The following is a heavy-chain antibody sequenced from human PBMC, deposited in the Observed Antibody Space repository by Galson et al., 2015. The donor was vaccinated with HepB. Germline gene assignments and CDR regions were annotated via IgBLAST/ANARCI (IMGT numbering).Heavy chain of an antibody. Sequence: SVKVSCKASGYTFTSYGISWVRQAPGQGLEWMGWISAYNGNTNYAQKLQGRVTMTTDTSTSAAYMELRSLRSDDTAVYYCAREGVLVGATIDAFDIWGQGTMVTVSS. D-gene: IGHD1-26*01. CDR2: ISAYNGNT. J-gene: IGHJ3*02. CDR1: GYTFTSYG. V-gene: IGHV1-18*01. CDR3: AREGVLVGATIDAFDI.